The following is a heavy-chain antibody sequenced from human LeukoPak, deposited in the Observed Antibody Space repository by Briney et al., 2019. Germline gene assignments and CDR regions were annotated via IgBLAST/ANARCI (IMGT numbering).Heavy chain of an antibody. CDR1: GYTFTSYG. V-gene: IGHV1-18*01. D-gene: IGHD3-3*01. Sequence: ASVKVSCKASGYTFTSYGISWVRQAPGQGLEWMGWISAYNGNTNYAQKLQGRVTMTTDTSTSTAYMELRSLRSDDTAVYYCARDGSATYYDFWSGSGVLFDYWGQGTLVTVSS. CDR3: ARDGSATYYDFWSGSGVLFDY. J-gene: IGHJ4*02. CDR2: ISAYNGNT.